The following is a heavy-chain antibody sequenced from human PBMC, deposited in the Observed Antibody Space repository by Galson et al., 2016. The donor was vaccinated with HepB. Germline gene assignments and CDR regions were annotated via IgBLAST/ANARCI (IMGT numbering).Heavy chain of an antibody. CDR3: ARSSVVVTAPPPDY. V-gene: IGHV1-46*01. D-gene: IGHD2-21*02. Sequence: SVKVSCKASGYTFTSYHMHWVRQAPGQGLEWMGILNPSGGTTTYAQKFQGRVTMTRDTSTSTVYMELSSLRSEDTAVYYCARSSVVVTAPPPDYWGQGTLVTVCS. CDR1: GYTFTSYH. CDR2: LNPSGGTT. J-gene: IGHJ4*02.